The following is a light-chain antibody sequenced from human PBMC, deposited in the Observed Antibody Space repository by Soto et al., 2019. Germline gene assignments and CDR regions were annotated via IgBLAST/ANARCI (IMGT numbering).Light chain of an antibody. CDR2: GAS. Sequence: DIQMTQSLSSLSASVGDRVTITCRASQVISNTLAWYQQKPGKVPKLLIYGASTLQSGVPSRFSGSGSGTDFTLTISSLQPEAVATYYCQKYNSPPITFGQGTRLEIK. CDR1: QVISNT. V-gene: IGKV1-27*01. J-gene: IGKJ5*01. CDR3: QKYNSPPIT.